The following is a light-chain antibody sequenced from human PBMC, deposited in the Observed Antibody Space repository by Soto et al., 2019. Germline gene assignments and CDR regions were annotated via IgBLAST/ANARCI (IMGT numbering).Light chain of an antibody. V-gene: IGKV3-20*01. CDR1: QSVSSSY. CDR3: QQYGNSPPNT. J-gene: IGKJ2*01. CDR2: GAS. Sequence: EIVLTQSPGTLSLSPGERATLSCRASQSVSSSYLAWYQQKPGQAPRLLIYGASSRATGIPDRFCGSGSGTDFTLTISRLEPEDFAVYFCQQYGNSPPNTFGQGTKVEIK.